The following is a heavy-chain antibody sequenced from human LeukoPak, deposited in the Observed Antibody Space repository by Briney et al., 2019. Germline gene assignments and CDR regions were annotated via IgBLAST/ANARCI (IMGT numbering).Heavy chain of an antibody. CDR3: ARQGAAAGTWFDP. Sequence: GESLKISCKGSGYSFTSYWIGWVRPMPGKGLEWMGIIYPGDSDTRYSPSFQGQVSISADKSISTAYLQWSSLKASDTAMYYCARQGAAAGTWFDPWGQGTLVTVSS. CDR1: GYSFTSYW. J-gene: IGHJ5*02. D-gene: IGHD6-13*01. V-gene: IGHV5-51*01. CDR2: IYPGDSDT.